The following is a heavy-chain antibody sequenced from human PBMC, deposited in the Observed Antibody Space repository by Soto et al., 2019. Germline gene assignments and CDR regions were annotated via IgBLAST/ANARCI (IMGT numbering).Heavy chain of an antibody. CDR1: GFTFSNYW. CDR3: ARDHYNGWNFDY. Sequence: GGSLRLSCAASGFTFSNYWMRWVRQAPGKGLEWVANIKQDGSENYYVDSVKGRFTTSRDNSKNTFYLQMNSLRAEDTAVYYCARDHYNGWNFDYWGRGTLVTVSS. V-gene: IGHV3-7*01. CDR2: IKQDGSEN. D-gene: IGHD6-19*01. J-gene: IGHJ4*01.